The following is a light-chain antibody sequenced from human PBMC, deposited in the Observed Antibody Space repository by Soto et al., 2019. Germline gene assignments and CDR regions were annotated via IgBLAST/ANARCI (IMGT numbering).Light chain of an antibody. V-gene: IGKV3-15*01. Sequence: VLAHSPGTLSFSPVERATLSFRASQTVGTTYLAWYQHKPGQAPRLLIYGASTRATGIPARFSGSGSGTEFTLTISSLQSEDFAVYYCQQYNNWPPINFGQGTRLEIK. CDR3: QQYNNWPPIN. CDR1: QTVGTTY. J-gene: IGKJ5*01. CDR2: GAS.